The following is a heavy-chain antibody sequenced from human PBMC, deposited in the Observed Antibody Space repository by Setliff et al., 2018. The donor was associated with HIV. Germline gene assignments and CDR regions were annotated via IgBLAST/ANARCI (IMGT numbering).Heavy chain of an antibody. J-gene: IGHJ6*03. D-gene: IGHD1-26*01. CDR3: AAFSGNYGHYMDV. CDR1: GGSVTSSLYY. CDR2: IYYGGTT. V-gene: IGHV4-39*01. Sequence: PSETLSLTCTVSGGSVTSSLYYWGWIRQPPGKGLEWIGTIYYGGTTYYNPSLRSRVTISVDTSRNRFFLKLTSVTAADTAVYYCAAFSGNYGHYMDVWGKGTTVTVSS.